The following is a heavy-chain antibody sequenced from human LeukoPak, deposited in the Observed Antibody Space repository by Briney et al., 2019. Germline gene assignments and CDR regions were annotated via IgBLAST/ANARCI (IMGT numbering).Heavy chain of an antibody. D-gene: IGHD2/OR15-2a*01. V-gene: IGHV4/OR15-8*02. CDR1: GGSISSTNW. J-gene: IGHJ4*02. Sequence: LETLSLTCGVSGGSISSTNWWTWVRQPPGKGLEWIGEVNVLGNTNYNPSLESRVTISIDKSENHVSLKLTSVTAADTAVYYCAREGGPFRPLDYSGQGALVTVSS. CDR3: AREGGPFRPLDY. CDR2: VNVLGNT.